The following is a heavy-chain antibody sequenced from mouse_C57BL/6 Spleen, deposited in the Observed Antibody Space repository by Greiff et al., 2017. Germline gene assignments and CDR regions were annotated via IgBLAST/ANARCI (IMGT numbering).Heavy chain of an antibody. D-gene: IGHD2-4*01. CDR2: INPNYGTT. V-gene: IGHV1-39*01. CDR3: ARGGDYDGYAMDY. CDR1: GYSFTDYN. J-gene: IGHJ4*01. Sequence: EVQLVESGPELVKPGASVKISCKASGYSFTDYNMNWVKQSNGKSLEWIGVINPNYGTTGYNQKFKGKATLTVDQSSSTAYMQLNSLTSEDSAVYYCARGGDYDGYAMDYWGQGTSVTVSS.